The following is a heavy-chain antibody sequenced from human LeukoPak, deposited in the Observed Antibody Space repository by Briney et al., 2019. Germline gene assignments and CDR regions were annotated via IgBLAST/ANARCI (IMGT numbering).Heavy chain of an antibody. CDR1: GFTFSDYG. CDR2: IWYDGANK. J-gene: IGHJ5*01. D-gene: IGHD1-26*01. CDR3: AKDRGSYSTTADS. Sequence: GRSMRLSSAASGFTFSDYGIHWVRQAPGKGLEWVAVIWYDGANKYYGDSVKGRFTISRDNSKNTLYLQMNSLRAEDTAVYYCAKDRGSYSTTADSWGQGTLVTVSS. V-gene: IGHV3-33*06.